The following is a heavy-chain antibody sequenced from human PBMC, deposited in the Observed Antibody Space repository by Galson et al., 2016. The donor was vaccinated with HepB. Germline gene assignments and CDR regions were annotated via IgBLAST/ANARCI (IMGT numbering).Heavy chain of an antibody. D-gene: IGHD1-26*01. CDR1: GGSISNYY. CDR3: ASLGATGGFDN. V-gene: IGHV4-59*01. CDR2: VFYTGTT. J-gene: IGHJ4*02. Sequence: SETLSLTCTVSGGSISNYYWNWIRQPPGKGLEWMGYVFYTGTTNYNPSLKSRVTISVDTSKRHFSLRLNSVTAADTAVYFCASLGATGGFDNWGQGTLVTVSS.